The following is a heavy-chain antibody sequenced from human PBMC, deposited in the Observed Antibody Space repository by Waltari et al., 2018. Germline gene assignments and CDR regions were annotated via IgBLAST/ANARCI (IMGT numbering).Heavy chain of an antibody. V-gene: IGHV3-53*01. CDR2: LHSGGFT. CDR1: GFPVSNNY. D-gene: IGHD3-22*01. CDR3: ARESYYDSSHYYYYMDV. Sequence: EVQLAESGGGLIQPGGSLRLSCDASGFPVSNNYMPWVSQAPGKGLEWVSVLHSGGFTYYTDSVKGRFTISRDNSKNTLYLQMSSLRADDTAVYYCARESYYDSSHYYYYMDVWGKGTTVSVSS. J-gene: IGHJ6*03.